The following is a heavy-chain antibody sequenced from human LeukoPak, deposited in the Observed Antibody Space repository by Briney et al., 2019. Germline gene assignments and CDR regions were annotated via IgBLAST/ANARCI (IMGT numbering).Heavy chain of an antibody. J-gene: IGHJ6*02. Sequence: ASVKVSCKASGYTFTSYGISWVRQAPGQGLEWMGWISAYNGNTNYAQKLQGRVTMTTDTSTSTAYMELRSLRSDDTAVYYCARPSSGGRYYYCHYGMDVCGQGPTVIVSS. CDR2: ISAYNGNT. CDR1: GYTFTSYG. D-gene: IGHD2-15*01. CDR3: ARPSSGGRYYYCHYGMDV. V-gene: IGHV1-18*01.